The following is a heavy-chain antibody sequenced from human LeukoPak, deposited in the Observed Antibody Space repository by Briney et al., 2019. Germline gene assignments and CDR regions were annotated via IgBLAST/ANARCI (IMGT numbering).Heavy chain of an antibody. Sequence: PGGSLRLSCAASGFTVSSNYMSWVRQAPGKGLEWVSLIYSGGTTYYTDSVTGRFTISRDNSKNTVYIQMSSLRAEDTAVYFCASGSGWYRIDYWGQGTLVTVSS. J-gene: IGHJ4*02. CDR1: GFTVSSNY. V-gene: IGHV3-66*01. CDR2: IYSGGTT. CDR3: ASGSGWYRIDY. D-gene: IGHD6-19*01.